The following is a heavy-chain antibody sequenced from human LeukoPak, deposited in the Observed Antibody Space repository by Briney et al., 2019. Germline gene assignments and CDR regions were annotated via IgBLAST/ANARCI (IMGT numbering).Heavy chain of an antibody. D-gene: IGHD5-12*01. CDR1: GFTFSSYW. CDR2: IKQDGSEK. V-gene: IGHV3-7*01. J-gene: IGHJ4*02. Sequence: PGGSLRLSCAASGFTFSSYWMSWVRQAPGEGLEWVANIKQDGSEKYYVDSVKGRFTISRDNAKNSLYLQMNSLRAEDTAVYYCAREGLRLFYYYFDYWGQGTLVTVSS. CDR3: AREGLRLFYYYFDY.